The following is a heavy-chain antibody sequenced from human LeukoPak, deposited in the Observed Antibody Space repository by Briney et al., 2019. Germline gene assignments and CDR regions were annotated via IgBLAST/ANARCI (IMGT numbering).Heavy chain of an antibody. CDR3: ASPYSQYCSGGRCSDDAFDI. CDR2: IYSGGST. V-gene: IGHV3-53*01. CDR1: GFTFSSYA. J-gene: IGHJ3*02. Sequence: PGGSLRLSCAASGFTFSSYAMSWVRQAPGKGLEWVSVIYSGGSTYYADSVKGRFTISRDNSKNTLYLQMNSLRAEDTAVYYCASPYSQYCSGGRCSDDAFDIWGQGTMVTVSS. D-gene: IGHD2-15*01.